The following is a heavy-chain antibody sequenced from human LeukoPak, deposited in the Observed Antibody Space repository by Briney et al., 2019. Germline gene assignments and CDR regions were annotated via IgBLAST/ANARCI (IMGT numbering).Heavy chain of an antibody. CDR1: GYTFTSYG. D-gene: IGHD3-3*01. J-gene: IGHJ5*02. CDR2: ISAYNGNT. V-gene: IGHV1-18*01. CDR3: ARDGAYDFWSGSAGGWFDP. Sequence: ASVKVSCKASGYTFTSYGISWVRQAPGQGLEWMGWISAYNGNTNYAQKLQGRVTMTTDTSTSTAYMELRSLRSDDTAVYYCARDGAYDFWSGSAGGWFDPWGQGTLVTVPS.